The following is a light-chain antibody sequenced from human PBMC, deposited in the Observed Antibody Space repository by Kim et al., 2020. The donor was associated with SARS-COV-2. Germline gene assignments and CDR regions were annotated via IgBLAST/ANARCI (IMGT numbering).Light chain of an antibody. CDR3: QQYYTFPYT. CDR2: RAS. Sequence: SATIDYKSIQSVLYVSNNKNYFAWYQQKAGQPPKLLIYRASTRESGVPDRFSGSGSGTDFTLTISNLQAEDVAVYYCQQYYTFPYTFGQGTKLEI. CDR1: QSVLYVSNNKNY. V-gene: IGKV4-1*01. J-gene: IGKJ2*01.